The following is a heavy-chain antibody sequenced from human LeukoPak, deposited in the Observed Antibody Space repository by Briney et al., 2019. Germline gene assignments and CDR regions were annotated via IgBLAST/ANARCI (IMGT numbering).Heavy chain of an antibody. CDR1: GVSLSSYY. Sequence: EASETLSLTCTVSGVSLSSYYWGWIRQPPGKGLEWIGYVYYTGITNCNPSLRSRVTISVDTSKNQFSLKLSSVTAADTAVYYCARRSSGLGWFDPWGQGTLVTVSS. D-gene: IGHD6-19*01. V-gene: IGHV4-59*08. CDR3: ARRSSGLGWFDP. CDR2: VYYTGIT. J-gene: IGHJ5*02.